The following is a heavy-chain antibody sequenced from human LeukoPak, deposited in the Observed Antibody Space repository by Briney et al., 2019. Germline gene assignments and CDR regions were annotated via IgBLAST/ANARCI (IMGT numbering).Heavy chain of an antibody. D-gene: IGHD3-3*01. V-gene: IGHV4-39*01. Sequence: SETLSLTCTVSGGSISSSSYYWGWIRQPPGKGLEWIGSIYYSGSTYYNPSLKSRVTISVDTSKNQFSLKLSSVTAADTAVYYCARGSSLRTTFGVVTQTCFDYWGQGTLVTVSS. CDR3: ARGSSLRTTFGVVTQTCFDY. J-gene: IGHJ4*02. CDR1: GGSISSSSYY. CDR2: IYYSGST.